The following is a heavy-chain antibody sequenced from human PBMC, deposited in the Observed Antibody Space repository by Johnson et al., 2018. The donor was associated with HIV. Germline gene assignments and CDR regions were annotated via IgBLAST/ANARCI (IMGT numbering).Heavy chain of an antibody. CDR3: VKGMDSSNWYAFDV. CDR2: IWYDGLNK. Sequence: VQLVESGGGVVQPGRSLRLSCAASGFTFRRYGMHWVRQAPGKGLEWVAVIWYDGLNKYYADSVKGRFTISRDNSKNTLYLQMNSLRAEDTAVYYCVKGMDSSNWYAFDVWGQGTMVTVSS. V-gene: IGHV3-33*06. D-gene: IGHD6-13*01. CDR1: GFTFRRYG. J-gene: IGHJ3*01.